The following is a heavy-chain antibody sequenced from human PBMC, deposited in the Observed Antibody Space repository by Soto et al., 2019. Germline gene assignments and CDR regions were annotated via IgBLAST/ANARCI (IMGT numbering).Heavy chain of an antibody. D-gene: IGHD6-6*01. Sequence: ASVKVSCKASGYTFTNYGFSWVRQAPGQGLEWMGWISGYNGNTKYAEKLQGRVTITADESTSTAYMELSSLRSEDTAVYYCARGATIAARQSPYGMDVWGQGTTVTVSS. J-gene: IGHJ6*02. CDR1: GYTFTNYG. V-gene: IGHV1-18*01. CDR3: ARGATIAARQSPYGMDV. CDR2: ISGYNGNT.